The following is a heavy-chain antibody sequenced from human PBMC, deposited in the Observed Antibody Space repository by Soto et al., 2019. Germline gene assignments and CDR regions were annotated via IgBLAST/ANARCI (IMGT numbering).Heavy chain of an antibody. CDR1: GGSISGYF. D-gene: IGHD1-26*01. V-gene: IGHV4-59*08. J-gene: IGHJ4*02. Sequence: SETLSLTCTVSGGSISGYFWSWIRQPPGKGLEWIGYIYYSGSTNYNPSLKSRVTISVDTSKNQFSLKLSSVTAADTAVYYCARRGPIGRDLDYWGQGTLVTVSS. CDR2: IYYSGST. CDR3: ARRGPIGRDLDY.